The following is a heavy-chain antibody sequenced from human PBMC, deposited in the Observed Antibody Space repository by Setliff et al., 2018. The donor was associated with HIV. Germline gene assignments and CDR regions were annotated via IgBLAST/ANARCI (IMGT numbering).Heavy chain of an antibody. CDR3: ARERSLITNRRYFDS. J-gene: IGHJ4*02. CDR2: INHSGST. D-gene: IGHD1-1*01. Sequence: SETLSLTCAVYGGSFSGYYWSWIRQSPGKGLEWIGEINHSGSTNYNPSLKSRVTISVDTSKNQFSLKVSSVTAADTAVYYCARERSLITNRRYFDSWGQGTLVTVSS. V-gene: IGHV4-34*01. CDR1: GGSFSGYY.